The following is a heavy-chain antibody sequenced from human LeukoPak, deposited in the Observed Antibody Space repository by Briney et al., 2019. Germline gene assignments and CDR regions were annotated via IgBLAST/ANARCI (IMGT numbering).Heavy chain of an antibody. Sequence: GGSLRLSCAASGFTFSSYSMNWVRQAPGKGLEWVSSISSRSSYIYYADSVKGRFTISRDNAKNSLYLQMNSLRAEDTAVYYCAREMGLTDRAVDYWGQGTLVTVSS. CDR1: GFTFSSYS. V-gene: IGHV3-21*01. CDR3: AREMGLTDRAVDY. D-gene: IGHD1-14*01. J-gene: IGHJ4*02. CDR2: ISSRSSYI.